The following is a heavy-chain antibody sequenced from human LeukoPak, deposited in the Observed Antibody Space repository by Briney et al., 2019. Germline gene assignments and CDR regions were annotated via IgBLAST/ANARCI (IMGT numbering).Heavy chain of an antibody. Sequence: ASVKVSCKASGYTFTSYGISWVRQAPGQGLEWMGGIIPIFGTANYAQKFQGRVTITADESTSTAYMELSSLRSEDTAVYYCARDWYHYYYGMDVWGQGTTVTVSS. CDR2: IIPIFGTA. D-gene: IGHD1-14*01. CDR1: GYTFTSYG. CDR3: ARDWYHYYYGMDV. J-gene: IGHJ6*02. V-gene: IGHV1-69*13.